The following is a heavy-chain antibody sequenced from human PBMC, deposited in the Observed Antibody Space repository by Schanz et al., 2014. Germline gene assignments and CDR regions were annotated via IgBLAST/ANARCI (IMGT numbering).Heavy chain of an antibody. J-gene: IGHJ3*02. Sequence: EVQLVESGGELVQPGGSLRLSCAASGFTVDSNYMSWVRQAPGKGLEWVSIIYPDGSTNYGDSMKGRFTVSRDEWKNTLYLQMNSLRGEDSAVYYCARPSGSYFWAFDIWGQGTMVTVSS. CDR3: ARPSGSYFWAFDI. CDR2: IYPDGST. D-gene: IGHD3-10*01. CDR1: GFTVDSNY. V-gene: IGHV3-66*01.